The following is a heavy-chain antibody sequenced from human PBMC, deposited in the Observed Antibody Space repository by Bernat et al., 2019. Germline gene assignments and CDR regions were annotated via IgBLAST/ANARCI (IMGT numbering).Heavy chain of an antibody. V-gene: IGHV3-11*05. CDR3: GRGTSPSSPYMDV. CDR1: GFTFSDYY. Sequence: QVQPVESGGGLVKPGGSLRLSCAASGFTFSDYYMSWIRQAPGKGLDWVSYISSSSSYTNYADSVKGRFTISRDNAKNSLYLQMNSLRAEDPAVYYCGRGTSPSSPYMDVWGKVTTVTVSS. CDR2: ISSSSSYT. D-gene: IGHD2-15*01. J-gene: IGHJ6*03.